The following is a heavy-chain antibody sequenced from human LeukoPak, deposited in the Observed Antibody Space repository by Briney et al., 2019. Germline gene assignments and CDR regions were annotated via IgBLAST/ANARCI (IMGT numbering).Heavy chain of an antibody. V-gene: IGHV4-39*07. CDR2: IYYSGST. J-gene: IGHJ4*02. Sequence: SEILSLTCTVSGGSISSSSYYWGWIRQPPGKGLEWIGSIYYSGSTYYNPSLKSRVTISVDTSKSQFSLKLSSVTAADTAVYYCARDAHTFGGVNYRLDYFDYWGQGTLVTVSS. D-gene: IGHD3-16*01. CDR3: ARDAHTFGGVNYRLDYFDY. CDR1: GGSISSSSYY.